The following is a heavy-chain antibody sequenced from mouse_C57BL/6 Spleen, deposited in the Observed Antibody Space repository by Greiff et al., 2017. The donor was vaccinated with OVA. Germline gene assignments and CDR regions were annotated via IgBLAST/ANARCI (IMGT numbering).Heavy chain of an antibody. CDR1: GFTFSSYT. Sequence: EVKPEESGGGLVKPGGSLKPSCAASGFTFSSYTMSWVRPTPEKRLEWVATLSGGGGNSYYPDSVKGRFTISRGNAKSTHYLQMSKLRAEDTALDYCARREGVVPLYFDYWGQGTTLPVSS. J-gene: IGHJ2*01. V-gene: IGHV5-9*01. CDR3: ARREGVVPLYFDY. CDR2: LSGGGGNS. D-gene: IGHD1-1*01.